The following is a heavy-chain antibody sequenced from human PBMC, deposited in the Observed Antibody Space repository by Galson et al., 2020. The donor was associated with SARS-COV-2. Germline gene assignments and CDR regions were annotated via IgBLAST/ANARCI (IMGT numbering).Heavy chain of an antibody. J-gene: IGHJ6*02. V-gene: IGHV3-66*02. Sequence: GESLKISCAASGFTVSSNYIHWVRQAPGKGLEWVSVIYSSGNTYHADSVKGRFTISRDNSLNTVYLQMNSLRGEDTAVYYCARGYCSSTSCFRDGMDVWGQGTTVTVSS. CDR1: GFTVSSNY. CDR3: ARGYCSSTSCFRDGMDV. D-gene: IGHD2-2*01. CDR2: IYSSGNT.